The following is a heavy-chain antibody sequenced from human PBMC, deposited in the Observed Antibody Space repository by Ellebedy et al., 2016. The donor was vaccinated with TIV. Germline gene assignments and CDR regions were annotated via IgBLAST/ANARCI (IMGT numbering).Heavy chain of an antibody. D-gene: IGHD5-18*01. V-gene: IGHV3-11*01. J-gene: IGHJ4*02. CDR1: GFTFTDYY. Sequence: GESLKISCAASGFTFTDYYMSWIRQAPGKGLEWVSYMSSSGSNRYYADSLKGRFTISRDNAKNSLYLQMNSLRAEDTAVYYCARPRGYSYGGFDYWGQGTLVTVAS. CDR2: MSSSGSNR. CDR3: ARPRGYSYGGFDY.